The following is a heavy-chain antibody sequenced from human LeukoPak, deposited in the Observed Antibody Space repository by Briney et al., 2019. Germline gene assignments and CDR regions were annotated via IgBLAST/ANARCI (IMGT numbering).Heavy chain of an antibody. CDR3: ARGSGGGDIVLMAKRPHDAFDV. V-gene: IGHV4-59*01. Sequence: PSETLSLNCTVSGGSISSYYWSWIRQPPGKGLEWIGNINYSGSTKSNPSQSSRVTISLDTSKNQVSLKLSSVTAADTAVYYCARGSGGGDIVLMAKRPHDAFDVWGQGTMVPVSS. CDR1: GGSISSYY. D-gene: IGHD2-8*01. CDR2: INYSGST. J-gene: IGHJ3*01.